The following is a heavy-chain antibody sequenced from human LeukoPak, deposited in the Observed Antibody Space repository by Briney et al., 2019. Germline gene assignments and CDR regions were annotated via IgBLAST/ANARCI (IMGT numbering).Heavy chain of an antibody. CDR3: AKDKGWGYSAYDCYGMDV. CDR2: ISGSGSST. CDR1: GFTFSSYA. V-gene: IGHV3-23*01. J-gene: IGHJ6*02. Sequence: GGSLRLSCAASGFTFSSYAMSWVRQAPGKGLEWVSAISGSGSSTYYADSVKGRFTISRDNSKNTLYLQMNSRRAEDTAVYYCAKDKGWGYSAYDCYGMDVWGQGTTVTVSS. D-gene: IGHD1-26*01.